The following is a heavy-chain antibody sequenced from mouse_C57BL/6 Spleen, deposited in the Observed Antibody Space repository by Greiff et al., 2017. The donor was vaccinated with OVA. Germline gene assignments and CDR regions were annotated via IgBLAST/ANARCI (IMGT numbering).Heavy chain of an antibody. V-gene: IGHV1-55*01. CDR3: ASDITTVVAKGFDY. CDR1: GYTFTSYW. D-gene: IGHD1-1*01. Sequence: QVQLKQPGAELVKPGASVKMSCKASGYTFTSYWITWVKQRPGQGLEWIGDIYPGSGSTNYNEKFKSKATLTVDTSSSPAYMQLSSLTSVYSAVYYFASDITTVVAKGFDYWGQGTTLTVSS. J-gene: IGHJ2*01. CDR2: IYPGSGST.